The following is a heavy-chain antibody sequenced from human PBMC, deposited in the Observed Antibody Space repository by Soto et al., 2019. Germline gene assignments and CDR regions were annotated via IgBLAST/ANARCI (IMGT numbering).Heavy chain of an antibody. CDR2: IYYRGST. CDR1: GGSISSHY. V-gene: IGHV4-59*11. D-gene: IGHD1-26*01. Sequence: PSETLSLTCTVSGGSISSHYWSWVRQAPGKGLEWIGHIYYRGSTSYNPSLRSRSTISVDTSNNQFSLKLNSVTTADTAVDYWGSDGREASGKEVWGQGTKVPVSP. CDR3: GSDGREASGKEV. J-gene: IGHJ6*01.